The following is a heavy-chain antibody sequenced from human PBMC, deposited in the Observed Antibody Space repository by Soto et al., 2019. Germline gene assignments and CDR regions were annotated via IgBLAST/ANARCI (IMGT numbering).Heavy chain of an antibody. D-gene: IGHD3-3*01. CDR1: GGSISSSIYY. J-gene: IGHJ4*02. CDR2: IYYSGSA. Sequence: SETLSLTCTVSGGSISSSIYYWGWIRQPPGKGLEWIGSIYYSGSAYYNPSLQSRVTISVDTSKTQFSLKLNSVTAADTAVYYCARLRFLEWFEYYFDYWGQGTLVTVSS. V-gene: IGHV4-39*07. CDR3: ARLRFLEWFEYYFDY.